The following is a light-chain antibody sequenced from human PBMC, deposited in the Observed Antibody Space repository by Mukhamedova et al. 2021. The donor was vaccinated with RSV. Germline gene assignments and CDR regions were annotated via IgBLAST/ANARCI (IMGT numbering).Light chain of an antibody. CDR2: NNN. CDR1: SSNIGNNY. J-gene: IGLJ2*01. V-gene: IGLV1-51*01. Sequence: GSSSNIGNNYVSWYQQLPGTAPKVLIYNNNERPSGIPDRFSGSKSGTSATLGITGLQTEDEADYYCGTWDSSLSEGVFGGGTKL. CDR3: GTWDSSLSEGV.